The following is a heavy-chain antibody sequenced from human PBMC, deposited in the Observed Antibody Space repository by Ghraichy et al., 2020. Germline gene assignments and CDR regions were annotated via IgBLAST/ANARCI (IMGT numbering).Heavy chain of an antibody. CDR3: ARDLVVPAAMVYYYYMDV. CDR2: IYTSGST. D-gene: IGHD2-2*01. CDR1: GGSISSYY. V-gene: IGHV4-4*07. Sequence: SETLSLTCTVSGGSISSYYWSWIRQPAGKGLEWIGRIYTSGSTNYNPSLKSRVTMSVDTSKNQFSLKLSSVTAADTAVYYCARDLVVPAAMVYYYYMDVWGKGTTVTVSS. J-gene: IGHJ6*03.